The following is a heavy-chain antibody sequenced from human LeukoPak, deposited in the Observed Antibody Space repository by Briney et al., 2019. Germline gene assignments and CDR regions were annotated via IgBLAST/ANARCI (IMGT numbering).Heavy chain of an antibody. CDR1: GITLSNYG. J-gene: IGHJ4*02. CDR2: ISDSGGTT. Sequence: PGGALRLSCAVSGITLSNYGMSWVRQAPGKGLEWVGAISDSGGTTNYPDYVKGRFTISRDNHQKTLYLQMNRLRAEDTAVYFCAKRGVVIRVILVGFHKEAYYFDSWGQGALVTVSS. D-gene: IGHD3-22*01. CDR3: AKRGVVIRVILVGFHKEAYYFDS. V-gene: IGHV3-23*01.